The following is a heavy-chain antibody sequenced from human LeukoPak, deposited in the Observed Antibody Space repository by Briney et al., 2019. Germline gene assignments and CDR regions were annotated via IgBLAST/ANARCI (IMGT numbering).Heavy chain of an antibody. V-gene: IGHV1-46*01. J-gene: IGHJ6*03. CDR2: INPSGGST. CDR3: ARDSAQVLLWFGELLGDYYYYMDV. D-gene: IGHD3-10*01. CDR1: GYTFTSYY. Sequence: ASVKVSCKASGYTFTSYYMHWVRQAPGQGLEWMGIINPSGGSTSYAQKFQGRVTMTRDTSTSTVYMELSSLRSDDTAVYYCARDSAQVLLWFGELLGDYYYYMDVWGKGTTVTVSS.